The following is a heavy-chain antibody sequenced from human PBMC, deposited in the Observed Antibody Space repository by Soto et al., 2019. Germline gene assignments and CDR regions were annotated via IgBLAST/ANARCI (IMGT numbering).Heavy chain of an antibody. CDR3: ARRPIVATIRSQEFDY. CDR1: GYSFTSYW. V-gene: IGHV5-51*01. Sequence: GESLKISCKGSGYSFTSYWIGWVRQMPGKGLEWMGIIYPGDSDTRYSPSFQGQVTISAGKSISTAYLQWSSLKASDTAMYYCARRPIVATIRSQEFDYWGQGTLVTVSS. D-gene: IGHD5-12*01. CDR2: IYPGDSDT. J-gene: IGHJ4*02.